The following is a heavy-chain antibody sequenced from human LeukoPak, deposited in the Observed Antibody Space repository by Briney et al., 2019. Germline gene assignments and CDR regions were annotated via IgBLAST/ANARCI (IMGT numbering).Heavy chain of an antibody. D-gene: IGHD3-3*01. J-gene: IGHJ4*02. CDR2: INWDGGST. Sequence: GGSLRLSCAASEPTFNNYAMTWVRQAPGKGLEWVSGINWDGGSTGYADSVKGRFTISRDNAKNSLYPQMNSLRAEDTALYYCAREDFWSGYYVYWGQGTLVTVSS. CDR3: AREDFWSGYYVY. V-gene: IGHV3-20*04. CDR1: EPTFNNYA.